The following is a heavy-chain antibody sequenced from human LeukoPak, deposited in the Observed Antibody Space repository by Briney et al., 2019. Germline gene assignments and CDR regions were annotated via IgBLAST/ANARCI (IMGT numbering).Heavy chain of an antibody. Sequence: KSSETLSLTCTVSGGSVSSGGYYWSWTRQVPGKGLEWIGNIYYSGSAYYNPSLKSRTTISIDTSKNQFSLKLSSVTAADTAVYYCTGDRFGTAGLDNWGQGTLVTVSS. V-gene: IGHV4-31*03. D-gene: IGHD1-1*01. CDR1: GGSVSSGGYY. CDR3: TGDRFGTAGLDN. CDR2: IYYSGSA. J-gene: IGHJ4*02.